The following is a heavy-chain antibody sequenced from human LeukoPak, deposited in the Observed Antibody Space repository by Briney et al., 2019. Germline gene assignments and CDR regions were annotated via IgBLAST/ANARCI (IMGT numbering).Heavy chain of an antibody. CDR2: MTPSNGHT. J-gene: IGHJ4*02. CDR3: GRGLGSYDSSELTWPMISF. Sequence: ASVKVSCKTSGYNFNSYDINWVRQATGQGLEWMGWMTPSNGHTGYARKFQGRITMTRSTPISIAYMELSSLRSEDTAVYYCGRGLGSYDSSELTWPMISFWGQGTVVTVSS. V-gene: IGHV1-8*01. CDR1: GYNFNSYD. D-gene: IGHD3-22*01.